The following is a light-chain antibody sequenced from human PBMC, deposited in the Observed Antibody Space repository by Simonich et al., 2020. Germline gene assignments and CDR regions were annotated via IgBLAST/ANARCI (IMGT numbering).Light chain of an antibody. CDR3: QQYYSTPLT. CDR1: QSVLYSSNNKNY. J-gene: IGKJ1*01. Sequence: DIVMTQSPDSLAVSLGERATINCKSSQSVLYSSNNKNYLAWYQLKPGQPPKLLIYWGSTRESGVPDRFSGSGSGTDFTLTISSLQAEDVAVYYCQQYYSTPLTFGQGTKVEIK. V-gene: IGKV4-1*01. CDR2: WGS.